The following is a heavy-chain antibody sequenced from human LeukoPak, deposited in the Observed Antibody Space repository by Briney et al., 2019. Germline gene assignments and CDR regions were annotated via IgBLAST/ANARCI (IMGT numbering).Heavy chain of an antibody. J-gene: IGHJ4*02. CDR2: IYLRGNT. CDR1: GGSISSSNW. CDR3: ARGTITTVTDS. D-gene: IGHD4-17*01. Sequence: SETLSLTCAISGGSISSSNWWTWVRQPPGKGLEWVGEIYLRGNTNYNPSLESRVTISVDESKTQLSLRLASVTAADTAVYYCARGTITTVTDSWGPGTLVTVSS. V-gene: IGHV4-4*02.